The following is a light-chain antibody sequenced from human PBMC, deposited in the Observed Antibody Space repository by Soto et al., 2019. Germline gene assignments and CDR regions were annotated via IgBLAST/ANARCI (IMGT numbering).Light chain of an antibody. J-gene: IGLJ1*01. Sequence: QSVLTQPPSASGTPWQTVTISCTGTSSDVGGFNYVSWYQHHPGKAPKLMIYDVSKRPSGVPDRFSGSKSGNTASLTISGLQAEDEADYYCCSYAGGYTHYVFATGTKVTVL. CDR2: DVS. CDR1: SSDVGGFNY. V-gene: IGLV2-11*01. CDR3: CSYAGGYTHYV.